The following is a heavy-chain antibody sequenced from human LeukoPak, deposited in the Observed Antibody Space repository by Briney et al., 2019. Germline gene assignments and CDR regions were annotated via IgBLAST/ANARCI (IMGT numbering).Heavy chain of an antibody. Sequence: GASVKVSCKASGYTFGDFCIHWLRQAPGQGPEWMGWINPKTGATNTEQKFQDRVTMTRDTSITTAYMDLRRLKSDDTAVYYCTPGHYSSLWGQGTLVTVSS. CDR3: TPGHYSSL. V-gene: IGHV1-2*02. CDR2: INPKTGAT. J-gene: IGHJ4*02. D-gene: IGHD6-13*01. CDR1: GYTFGDFC.